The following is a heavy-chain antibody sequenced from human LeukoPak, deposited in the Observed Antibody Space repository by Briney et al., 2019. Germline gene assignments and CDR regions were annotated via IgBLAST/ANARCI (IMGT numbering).Heavy chain of an antibody. CDR2: IYNSGST. D-gene: IGHD3-22*01. V-gene: IGHV4-59*01. J-gene: IGHJ4*02. CDR3: ARGYFDSSYYAY. CDR1: GGSITSYY. Sequence: SETLSLTCTVSGGSITSYYWSWIRQPPGKGLEWIGYIYNSGSTNYNPSLKSRVTISVDTSKNQFSLKLSSVTAADTAVHYCARGYFDSSYYAYWGQGTLVTVSS.